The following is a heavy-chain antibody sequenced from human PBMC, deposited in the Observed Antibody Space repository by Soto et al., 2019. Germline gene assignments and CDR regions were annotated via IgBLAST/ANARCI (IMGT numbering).Heavy chain of an antibody. D-gene: IGHD3-22*01. V-gene: IGHV3-30*18. J-gene: IGHJ4*02. CDR3: AKPSSPMIVVVITPDY. Sequence: PGGSLRLSCAASGFTFSSYAMSWVRQAPGKGLEWVAVISYDGSNKYYADSVKGRFTISRDNSKNTLYLQMNSLRAEDTAVYYCAKPSSPMIVVVITPDYWGQGTLVTVSS. CDR2: ISYDGSNK. CDR1: GFTFSSYA.